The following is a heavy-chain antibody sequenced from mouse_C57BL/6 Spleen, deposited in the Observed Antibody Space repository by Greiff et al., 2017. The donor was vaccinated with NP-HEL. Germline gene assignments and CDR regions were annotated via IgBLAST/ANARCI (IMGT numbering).Heavy chain of an antibody. J-gene: IGHJ2*01. CDR1: GYTFTSYG. V-gene: IGHV1-81*01. CDR2: IYPRSGNT. D-gene: IGHD3-2*02. Sequence: QVQLQQSGAELARPGASVKLSCKASGYTFTSYGISWVKQRTGQGLEWIGEIYPRSGNTYYNEKFKGKATLTADKSFSTAYMELRSLTSEDSAVYFCARHEDSSGFGYWGQGTTLTVSS. CDR3: ARHEDSSGFGY.